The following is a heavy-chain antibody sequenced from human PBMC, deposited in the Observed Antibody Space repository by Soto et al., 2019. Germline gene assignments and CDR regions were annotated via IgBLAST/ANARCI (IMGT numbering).Heavy chain of an antibody. CDR1: GFSLTTSGVG. CDR3: AHRVLRTGVGLVTTTAIYFDF. CDR2: IYLDDDK. D-gene: IGHD5-18*01. V-gene: IGHV2-5*02. J-gene: IGHJ4*02. Sequence: QITLKESGPTVVKPTENLTLTCTFSGFSLTTSGVGVGWVRQYPGDAPEGLALIYLDDDKRYRASLKIRFIMTKDTPKKRVVLTMANLGPADTATYYCAHRVLRTGVGLVTTTAIYFDFWGPGNPGVVSS.